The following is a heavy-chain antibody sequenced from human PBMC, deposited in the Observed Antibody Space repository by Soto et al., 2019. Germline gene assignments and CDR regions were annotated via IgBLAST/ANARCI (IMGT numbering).Heavy chain of an antibody. CDR3: ARRYGPGFDY. V-gene: IGHV4-39*01. CDR2: IYYSGST. Sequence: SETLSPTCTFSGGPISSSGYYWGWIRQPPGKGLEWIGTIYYSGSTYYNPSLKSRVTISVDTSKNQFSLKLSSVTAADTAVYYCARRYGPGFDYWGQGTLVTVS. J-gene: IGHJ4*02. CDR1: GGPISSSGYY. D-gene: IGHD4-17*01.